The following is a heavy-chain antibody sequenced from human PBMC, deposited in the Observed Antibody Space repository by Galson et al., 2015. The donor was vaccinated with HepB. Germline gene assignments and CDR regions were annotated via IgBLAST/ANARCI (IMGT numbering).Heavy chain of an antibody. CDR3: ARRNDYGDY. CDR2: ISTYNADR. Sequence: SVKVSCKASGYTFTSYGISWVRQAPGQGLEWMGWISTYNADRNYAQKLQGRVAMTADRSTSTAYMELRSLTYDDTAVYYCARRNDYGDYWGQGTLITVSS. CDR1: GYTFTSYG. D-gene: IGHD1-14*01. V-gene: IGHV1-18*01. J-gene: IGHJ4*02.